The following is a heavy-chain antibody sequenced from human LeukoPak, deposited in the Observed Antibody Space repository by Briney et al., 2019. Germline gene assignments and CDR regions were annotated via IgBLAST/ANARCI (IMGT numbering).Heavy chain of an antibody. D-gene: IGHD2-2*01. J-gene: IGHJ4*02. V-gene: IGHV1-2*02. CDR3: ARDGGRYCSSTSCYGSYYFDY. CDR2: INPNSGGT. CDR1: GYTFTSYG. Sequence: GASVKVSCKASGYTFTSYGISWVRLAPGQGLEWMGWINPNSGGTNYAQKFQGRVTMTRDTSISTAYMELSRLRSDDTAVYYCARDGGRYCSSTSCYGSYYFDYWGQGTLVTVSS.